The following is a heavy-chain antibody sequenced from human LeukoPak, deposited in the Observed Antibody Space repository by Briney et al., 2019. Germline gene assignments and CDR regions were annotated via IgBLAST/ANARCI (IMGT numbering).Heavy chain of an antibody. J-gene: IGHJ5*02. CDR1: GGSISSSSYY. Sequence: SETLSLTCTVSGGSISSSSYYWGWIRQPPGKGLEWIGSIYYSGSPYYNPSLKSRVTISVDTSKNQFSPKLSSVTGADTAVYYCARPPGIAAAWFDPWGQGTLVTVSS. V-gene: IGHV4-39*01. CDR2: IYYSGSP. D-gene: IGHD6-13*01. CDR3: ARPPGIAAAWFDP.